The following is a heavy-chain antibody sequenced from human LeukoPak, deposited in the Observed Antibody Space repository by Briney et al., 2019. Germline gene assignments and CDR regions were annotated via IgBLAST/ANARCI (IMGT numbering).Heavy chain of an antibody. V-gene: IGHV4-39*01. CDR2: IYYNGST. Sequence: SETLSLTCTVSGGSISSSSYYWGWIRQPPGKGLEWIGSIYYNGSTYYNPSLKSRVTISVDTSKNQFSLKLSSVTAADTAVYYCANTMVRGVPFDYWGQGTLVTVSS. D-gene: IGHD3-10*01. CDR3: ANTMVRGVPFDY. J-gene: IGHJ4*02. CDR1: GGSISSSSYY.